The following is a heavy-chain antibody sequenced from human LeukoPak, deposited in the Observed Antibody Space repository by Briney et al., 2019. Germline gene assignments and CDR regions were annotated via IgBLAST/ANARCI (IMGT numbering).Heavy chain of an antibody. CDR1: GFTFSSYG. J-gene: IGHJ6*03. V-gene: IGHV3-30*02. CDR2: IRYGGSNK. Sequence: GGSLRLSCAASGFTFSSYGMHWVRQAPGKGLEWVAFIRYGGSNKYYADSVKGRFTISRDNSKNTLYLQMNSLRAEDTAVYYCAKGRGSGSDLFYSYYYMDVWGKGTTVTVSS. CDR3: AKGRGSGSDLFYSYYYMDV. D-gene: IGHD1-26*01.